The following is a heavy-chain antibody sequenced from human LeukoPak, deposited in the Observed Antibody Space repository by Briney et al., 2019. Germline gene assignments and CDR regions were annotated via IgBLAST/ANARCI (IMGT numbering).Heavy chain of an antibody. Sequence: ASVKVSCKASGYTFTSYYMHWVRQAPGQGLEWMGIINPSGGSTSYAQKFQGRVTMTRDTSTSTVYMELSSLRSEGTAVYYCARDPGMKEWLVNSFDYWGQGTLVTVSS. CDR3: ARDPGMKEWLVNSFDY. D-gene: IGHD6-19*01. V-gene: IGHV1-46*01. CDR1: GYTFTSYY. J-gene: IGHJ4*02. CDR2: INPSGGST.